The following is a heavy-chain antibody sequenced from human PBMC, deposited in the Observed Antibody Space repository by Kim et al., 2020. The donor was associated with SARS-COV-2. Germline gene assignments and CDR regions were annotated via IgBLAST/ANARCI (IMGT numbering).Heavy chain of an antibody. J-gene: IGHJ4*02. CDR1: GFTFSSYW. V-gene: IGHV3-74*01. Sequence: GGSLRLSCAASGFTFSSYWMHWVRQAPGKGLVWVSRINSDGSSTSYADSVKGRFTISRDNAKNTLYLQMNSLRAEDTAVYYCARGAKGLRYFDPFDYWGQGTLVTVSS. CDR3: ARGAKGLRYFDPFDY. CDR2: INSDGSST. D-gene: IGHD3-9*01.